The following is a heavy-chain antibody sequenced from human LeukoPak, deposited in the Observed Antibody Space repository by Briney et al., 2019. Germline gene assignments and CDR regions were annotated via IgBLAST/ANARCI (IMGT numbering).Heavy chain of an antibody. J-gene: IGHJ4*02. D-gene: IGHD1-7*01. Sequence: SETLSLTCTVSGGSISSSSYCWGWIRQPPGKGLEWIGSIYYSGNTYYNPSLKSRVAISVDTSKNQFSLKLSSVTASDTAMYYCATKKWNYYFDYWGQGTLVSVSS. V-gene: IGHV4-39*01. CDR3: ATKKWNYYFDY. CDR1: GGSISSSSYC. CDR2: IYYSGNT.